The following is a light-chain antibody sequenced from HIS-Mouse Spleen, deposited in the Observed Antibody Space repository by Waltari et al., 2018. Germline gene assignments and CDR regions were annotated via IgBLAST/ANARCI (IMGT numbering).Light chain of an antibody. CDR3: CSYAGSYTFEVV. J-gene: IGLJ2*01. V-gene: IGLV2-11*01. CDR2: DVS. CDR1: SSDVGGYTY. Sequence: QSALTQPRSVSGSPGQSVTISCTGTSSDVGGYTYVSWYQQHPGKAPKLIIYDVSKRPSGVPDRFSGSKSGNTASLTISGLQAEDEADYYCCSYAGSYTFEVVFGGGTKLTVL.